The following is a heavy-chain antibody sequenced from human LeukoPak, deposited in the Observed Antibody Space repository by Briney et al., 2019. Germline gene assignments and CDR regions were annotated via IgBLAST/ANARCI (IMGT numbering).Heavy chain of an antibody. CDR1: GFIFSRYG. CDR3: AKDHLPGIVVADRDY. Sequence: PGGSLRLSCAASGFIFSRYGMSWVRQAPGKGLEWVSAISGSGGTTYYADSVKGRFIISRDNSKNTLYLQINSLRAEDTAVYYCAKDHLPGIVVADRDYWGQGTLVTVSS. CDR2: ISGSGGTT. D-gene: IGHD6-19*01. V-gene: IGHV3-23*01. J-gene: IGHJ4*02.